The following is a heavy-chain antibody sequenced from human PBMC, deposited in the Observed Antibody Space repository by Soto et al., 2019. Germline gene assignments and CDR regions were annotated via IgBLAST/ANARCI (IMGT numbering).Heavy chain of an antibody. V-gene: IGHV4-59*13. Sequence: QVHLQESGPGLVKPSETLSLTCTVSGLSITNNYWSWIRQPPGKGLEWIGYIYYTGSTNYDPALKSRDTMSVDTSKNQFTLKLASLTAADTAIYYCARANWYSEYWGQGTLVIVSS. CDR2: IYYTGST. CDR3: ARANWYSEY. CDR1: GLSITNNY. D-gene: IGHD7-27*01. J-gene: IGHJ4*02.